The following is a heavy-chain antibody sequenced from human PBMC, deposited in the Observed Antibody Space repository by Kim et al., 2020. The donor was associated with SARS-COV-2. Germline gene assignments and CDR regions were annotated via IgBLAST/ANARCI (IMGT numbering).Heavy chain of an antibody. CDR3: SRDSKISWFLD. Sequence: YYNPSLKSRVTISVDTSKNQFSLRLSSVTAADTTVYYCSRDSKISWFLDWGQGTLVTVSS. V-gene: IGHV4-39*02. D-gene: IGHD3-10*01. J-gene: IGHJ4*02.